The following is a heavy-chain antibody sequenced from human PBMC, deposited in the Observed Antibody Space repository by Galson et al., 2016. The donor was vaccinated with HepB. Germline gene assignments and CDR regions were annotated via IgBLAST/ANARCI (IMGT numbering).Heavy chain of an antibody. V-gene: IGHV3-74*01. Sequence: SLRLSCAASGFTFSTYWMHWVRQTPGKGLVWVSRINPDGSSPSYADSVKGRFTISRDNAKHTLFLHMNTLRAEDTAIYYCARVQAPWERYATLDSWGQGTLVTVSS. CDR3: ARVQAPWERYATLDS. J-gene: IGHJ4*02. CDR1: GFTFSTYW. D-gene: IGHD1-26*01. CDR2: INPDGSSP.